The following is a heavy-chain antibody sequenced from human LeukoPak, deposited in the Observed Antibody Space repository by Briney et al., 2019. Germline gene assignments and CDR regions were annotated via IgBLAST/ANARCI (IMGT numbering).Heavy chain of an antibody. CDR1: GGSFSGYY. CDR2: INHSGST. V-gene: IGHV4-34*01. J-gene: IGHJ4*02. CDR3: VRGRYYHDSTGFLY. D-gene: IGHD3-22*01. Sequence: SETLSLTCAVYGGSFSGYYWSWIRRPPGKGLEWIGEINHSGSTNYNPSLKSRVTISVDTSKNQFSLKLSSVTAADTAVYYCVRGRYYHDSTGFLYWGQGTLVTVSS.